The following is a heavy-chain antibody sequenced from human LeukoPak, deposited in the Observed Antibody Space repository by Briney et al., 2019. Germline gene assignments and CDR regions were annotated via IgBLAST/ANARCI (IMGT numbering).Heavy chain of an antibody. D-gene: IGHD3-10*01. CDR2: INPNSGGT. J-gene: IGHJ3*02. CDR3: ARASITMVRGVPDAFDI. V-gene: IGHV1-2*02. CDR1: GYTFTGYY. Sequence: ASVKVSCKASGYTFTGYYMHWVRQAPGQGLEWMGWINPNSGGTNYAQKFQGRVTMTRDTSISTAYMELSRLRSDDTAVYYCARASITMVRGVPDAFDIWGQGTMATVSS.